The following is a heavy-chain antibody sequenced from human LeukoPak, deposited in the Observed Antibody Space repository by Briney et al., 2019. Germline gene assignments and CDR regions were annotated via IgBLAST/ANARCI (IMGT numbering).Heavy chain of an antibody. CDR3: ARPISSWSTWACFDI. V-gene: IGHV3-21*01. J-gene: IGHJ3*02. Sequence: GSVRLSCAASGFTFSSYTMNWVGQAPGKGLEWVSSISSSSTYIYYADSVKGRFTISRDNAKNSLYLQMISLRVEDTAVYYCARPISSWSTWACFDIWGQGTLVTVSS. D-gene: IGHD6-13*01. CDR1: GFTFSSYT. CDR2: ISSSSTYI.